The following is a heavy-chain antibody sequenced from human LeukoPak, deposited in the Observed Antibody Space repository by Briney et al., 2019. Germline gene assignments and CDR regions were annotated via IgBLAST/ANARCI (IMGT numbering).Heavy chain of an antibody. V-gene: IGHV1-18*01. D-gene: IGHD3-9*01. J-gene: IGHJ6*02. CDR3: ARDSRSYYDILTPYYYGMDV. CDR1: GYTFTSYG. Sequence: ASVKVSCKASGYTFTSYGISWVRQAPGQGLEWMGWISAYNGNTNYAQKLQGRVTMTTDTSTSTAYMELRSLRSDDTAVYYCARDSRSYYDILTPYYYGMDVWGQGTTVTVSS. CDR2: ISAYNGNT.